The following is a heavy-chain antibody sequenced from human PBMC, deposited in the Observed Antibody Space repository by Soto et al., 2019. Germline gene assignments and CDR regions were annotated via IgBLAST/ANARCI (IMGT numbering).Heavy chain of an antibody. D-gene: IGHD6-13*01. CDR1: GGSISSSIFY. Sequence: QLQLQESGAGLLKPSETLSLTCTVSGGSISSSIFYWGWIRQPPGKGLEWIGSVSYTGRTYYNPSLKSRVTASVDTSKNQFSRNLSSVTAADTAVYYCARTKAATVYLDYWGQGTLVTVSS. CDR2: VSYTGRT. J-gene: IGHJ4*02. CDR3: ARTKAATVYLDY. V-gene: IGHV4-39*01.